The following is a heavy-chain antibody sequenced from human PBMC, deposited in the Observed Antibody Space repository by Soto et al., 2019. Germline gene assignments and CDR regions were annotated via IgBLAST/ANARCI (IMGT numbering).Heavy chain of an antibody. CDR3: AHARRRYDAFDI. Sequence: QITLKESGPTLVKPTQTLTLTCTFSGFSLSTSGVGVGWIRQPPEKALEWLALIYWDDDNRYSPSLKSRLTITTDTSKNQVVLTMTNMDPVDTATYYCAHARRRYDAFDIWGQGTMVTVSS. CDR2: IYWDDDN. CDR1: GFSLSTSGVG. J-gene: IGHJ3*02. V-gene: IGHV2-5*02. D-gene: IGHD3-9*01.